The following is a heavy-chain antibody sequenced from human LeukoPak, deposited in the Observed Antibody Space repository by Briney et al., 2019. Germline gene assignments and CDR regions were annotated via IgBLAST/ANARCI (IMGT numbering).Heavy chain of an antibody. V-gene: IGHV3-48*04. CDR1: GFTFSSYS. CDR3: ASQILRSSNYYSYYMDV. Sequence: GGSLRLSCAASGFTFSSYSMNWVRQAPGKGLEWVSYISSSSSTIYYADSVKGRFTISRDNAKNSLYLQKNSLRAEDTAVYYCASQILRSSNYYSYYMDVWGKGTTVTVSS. CDR2: ISSSSSTI. J-gene: IGHJ6*03.